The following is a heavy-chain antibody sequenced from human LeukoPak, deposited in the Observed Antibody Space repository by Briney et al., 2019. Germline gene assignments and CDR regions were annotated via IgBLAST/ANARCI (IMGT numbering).Heavy chain of an antibody. V-gene: IGHV1-69*13. D-gene: IGHD7-27*01. Sequence: GASVKVSCKASGGTFSSYAISWVRQAPGQGLEWMGGIIPIFGTANYAQKFQGRVTITADESTSTAYMELSRLRSDDTAVYYCARDQGLLPGYWGQGTLVTVSS. J-gene: IGHJ4*02. CDR1: GGTFSSYA. CDR3: ARDQGLLPGY. CDR2: IIPIFGTA.